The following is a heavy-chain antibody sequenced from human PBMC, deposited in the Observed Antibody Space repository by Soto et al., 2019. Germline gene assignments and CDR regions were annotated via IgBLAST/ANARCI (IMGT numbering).Heavy chain of an antibody. CDR1: GYTFSFYA. Sequence: PGGSLRLSCAAAGYTFSFYAMSWVRQAPGKGLEWVSSMRGSNGDTYYADSVKGRFTISRDNSKNTLYLQTNSLRVEDTALYYCVKGHSDSYYYFDYWGQGALVTVSS. J-gene: IGHJ4*02. V-gene: IGHV3-23*01. CDR2: MRGSNGDT. CDR3: VKGHSDSYYYFDY. D-gene: IGHD3-22*01.